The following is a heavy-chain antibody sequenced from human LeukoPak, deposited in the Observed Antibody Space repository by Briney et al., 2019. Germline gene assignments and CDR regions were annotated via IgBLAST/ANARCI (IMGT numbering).Heavy chain of an antibody. CDR3: ARDLSLYCSGGSCYSLNY. CDR2: ISSSGSTI. CDR1: GFTFSSYS. Sequence: PGGSLRLSCTASGFTFSSYSMNCVRQAPGKGLEWVSYISSSGSTIYYADSVKGRFTISRDNAKNSLYLQMNSLRAEDTAVYYCARDLSLYCSGGSCYSLNYWGQGTLVTVSS. D-gene: IGHD2-15*01. V-gene: IGHV3-48*04. J-gene: IGHJ4*02.